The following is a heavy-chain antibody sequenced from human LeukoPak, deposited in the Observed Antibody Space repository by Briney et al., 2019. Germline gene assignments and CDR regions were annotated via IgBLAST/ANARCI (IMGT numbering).Heavy chain of an antibody. V-gene: IGHV4-30-4*08. Sequence: TPSQTLSLXCTVSGGSISSGDYYWSWIRQPPGKGLEWIGEINHSGSTNYNPSLKSRVTISVDTSKNQFSLKLSSVTAADTAVYYCARDLGGQAGTVDYWGQGTLVTVSS. D-gene: IGHD6-13*01. CDR1: GGSISSGDYY. CDR3: ARDLGGQAGTVDY. CDR2: INHSGST. J-gene: IGHJ4*02.